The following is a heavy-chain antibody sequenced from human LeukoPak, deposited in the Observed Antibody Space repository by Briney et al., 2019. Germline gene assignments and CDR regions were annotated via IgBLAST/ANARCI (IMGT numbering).Heavy chain of an antibody. J-gene: IGHJ4*02. Sequence: SETLSLTCAVYGGSFSGYYWSWIRQPPGKGLEWIGEINHSGGTNYNPSLKSRVTISVDTSKNQFSLKLGSVTAADTAVYYCARGSTMVRGVTTGWGQGTLVTVSS. CDR1: GGSFSGYY. D-gene: IGHD3-10*01. V-gene: IGHV4-34*01. CDR3: ARGSTMVRGVTTG. CDR2: INHSGGT.